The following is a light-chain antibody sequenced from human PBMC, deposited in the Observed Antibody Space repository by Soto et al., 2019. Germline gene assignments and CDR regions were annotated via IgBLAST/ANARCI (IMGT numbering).Light chain of an antibody. V-gene: IGLV2-11*01. Sequence: QSALTQPRSVSGSPGQSVTISCTGTSSDVGGYNYVSWYQQHPGKAPKLMIYDVSKRPSGVPDRFSGSKSGNTASLTISGLQADDEADYYSCSYAGSYTLYVFGTGTKLTVL. CDR2: DVS. CDR1: SSDVGGYNY. CDR3: CSYAGSYTLYV. J-gene: IGLJ1*01.